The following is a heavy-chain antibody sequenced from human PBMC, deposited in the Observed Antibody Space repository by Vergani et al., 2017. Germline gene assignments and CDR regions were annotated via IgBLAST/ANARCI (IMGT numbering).Heavy chain of an antibody. Sequence: QVQLVESGGGVVQPGRSLRLSCTSSGFTFSTYAMHWVRQAPGKGLEWVAIIYYDGSKKYYADSVKGRFTISRDNSRNTLDLLMSSLRAEDTDIYYCVREGSYCGSNTCRNPCYVYYYHMDVWGEGTTVTVSS. J-gene: IGHJ6*03. CDR2: IYYDGSKK. D-gene: IGHD2-21*01. CDR1: GFTFSTYA. CDR3: VREGSYCGSNTCRNPCYVYYYHMDV. V-gene: IGHV3-33*01.